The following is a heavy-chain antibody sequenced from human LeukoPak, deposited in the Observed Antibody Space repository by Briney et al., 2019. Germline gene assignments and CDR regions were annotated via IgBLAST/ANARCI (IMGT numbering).Heavy chain of an antibody. D-gene: IGHD6-13*01. CDR1: GFTFSSYA. J-gene: IGHJ2*01. V-gene: IGHV3-21*01. CDR2: ISSSSSYI. CDR3: ARDKGYSSSWYASVAGAHWYFDL. Sequence: PGGSLRLSCAASGFTFSSYAMSWVRQAPGKGLEWVSSISSSSSYIYYADSVKGRFTISRDNAKNSLYLQMNSLRAEDTAVYYCARDKGYSSSWYASVAGAHWYFDLWGRGTLVTVSS.